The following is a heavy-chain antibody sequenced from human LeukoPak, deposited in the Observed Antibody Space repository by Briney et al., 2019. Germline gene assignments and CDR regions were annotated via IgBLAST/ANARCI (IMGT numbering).Heavy chain of an antibody. Sequence: GGSLRLSCAASGFTFSSYAMHWVRQAPGKGLEWVAVISYDGSNKYYADSVKGRFTISRDNSKNTLYLQMNSLRAEDTAVYYCARDRLTYMDVWGKGTTVTISS. J-gene: IGHJ6*03. CDR2: ISYDGSNK. CDR1: GFTFSSYA. V-gene: IGHV3-30*14. CDR3: ARDRLTYMDV.